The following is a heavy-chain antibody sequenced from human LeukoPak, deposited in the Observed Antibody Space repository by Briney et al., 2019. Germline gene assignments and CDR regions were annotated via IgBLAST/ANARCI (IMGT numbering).Heavy chain of an antibody. V-gene: IGHV4-38-2*01. J-gene: IGHJ6*03. CDR3: ARAGGSSSPYYYYYMDV. CDR1: GYSISSGYY. D-gene: IGHD6-6*01. Sequence: ASETLSLTCAVAGYSISSGYYWAWIRQPPGRGLEWIAKIYHTGNTYYNPSLNSRVTMSVDTSENQFSLRLSSVTAADTAVYYCARAGGSSSPYYYYYMDVWGKGTTVSVSS. CDR2: IYHTGNT.